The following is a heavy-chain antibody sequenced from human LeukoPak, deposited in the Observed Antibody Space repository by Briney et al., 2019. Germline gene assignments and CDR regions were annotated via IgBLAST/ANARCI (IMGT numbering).Heavy chain of an antibody. V-gene: IGHV3-30*04. J-gene: IGHJ4*02. Sequence: LPGGSLRLSCAASGFTFSSYAMHWVRQAPGKGLEWVAVISYDGSNKYYADSVKGRFTISRDNSKNTLYLQMNSLRAEDTAVYYCARLPDTAMAPFDYWGQGTLVTVSS. CDR1: GFTFSSYA. CDR2: ISYDGSNK. D-gene: IGHD5-18*01. CDR3: ARLPDTAMAPFDY.